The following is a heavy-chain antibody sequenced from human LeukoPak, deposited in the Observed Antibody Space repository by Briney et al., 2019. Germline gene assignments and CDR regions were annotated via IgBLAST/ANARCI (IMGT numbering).Heavy chain of an antibody. J-gene: IGHJ4*02. CDR2: IKQDGSKK. CDR3: TRVGYIDEGIDY. V-gene: IGHV3-7*04. CDR1: GFPYSSYW. D-gene: IGHD5-24*01. Sequence: GGSLSLSCVASGFPYSSYWMTWVRQAPGKGLEWVANIKQDGSKKSYVDSVKGRFTISRDNAKNSLYLQMNSLRAEDTAIYYCTRVGYIDEGIDYWGQGTLVTVSS.